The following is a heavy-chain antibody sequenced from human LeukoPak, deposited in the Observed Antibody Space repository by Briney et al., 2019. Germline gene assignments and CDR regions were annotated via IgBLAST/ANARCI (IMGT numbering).Heavy chain of an antibody. CDR2: ISGSGGST. Sequence: PGGSLRLSCAASGFTFSSYAMSWVRQAPGKGPEWVSAISGSGGSTYYADSVKGRFTISRDNSKNTLYLQMNSLRAEDTAVYYCAKKESGDYYYGMDVWGQGTTVTVSS. CDR3: AKKESGDYYYGMDV. J-gene: IGHJ6*02. CDR1: GFTFSSYA. D-gene: IGHD3-10*01. V-gene: IGHV3-23*01.